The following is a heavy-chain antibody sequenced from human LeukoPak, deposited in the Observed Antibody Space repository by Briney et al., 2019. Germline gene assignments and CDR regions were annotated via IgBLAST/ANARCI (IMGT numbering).Heavy chain of an antibody. J-gene: IGHJ4*02. Sequence: PSETLSLTCAVYSESFSGYFWSWIRQPPGKGLEWIGEINHSGSTNYNPSLKSRVTISVDTSKNQFSLKLSSVTAADTAVYYCASVDTAMAAEGGYFDYWGQGTLVTVSS. CDR3: ASVDTAMAAEGGYFDY. CDR1: SESFSGYF. D-gene: IGHD5-18*01. CDR2: INHSGST. V-gene: IGHV4-34*01.